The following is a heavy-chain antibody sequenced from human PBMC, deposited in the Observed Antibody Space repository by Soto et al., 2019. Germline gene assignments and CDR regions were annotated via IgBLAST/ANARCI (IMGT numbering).Heavy chain of an antibody. V-gene: IGHV3-30-3*01. Sequence: QVQLVESGGGVVQPGRSLRLSCAASGFTFSSYAMHWVRQAPGKGLEWVAVISYDGSNKYYADSVKGRFTISRDNAKNSLYLQMNSLRAEDTAVYYCARASRGYWGQGTLVTVSS. CDR2: ISYDGSNK. CDR1: GFTFSSYA. CDR3: ARASRGY. J-gene: IGHJ4*02.